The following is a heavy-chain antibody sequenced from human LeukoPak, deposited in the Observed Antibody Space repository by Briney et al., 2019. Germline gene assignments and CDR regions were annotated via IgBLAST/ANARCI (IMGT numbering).Heavy chain of an antibody. V-gene: IGHV3-73*01. Sequence: GGSLRLSCEGSGFSFNGYGLHWVRQASGKGLEWIGRIRSKANYYATAYVESVKGRFIVSRDDLKRSAYLQMNDLKTEDTAVYYCTRSASVDIGGRPDFCYFDLWGRGTLVTVSS. D-gene: IGHD1-26*01. CDR1: GFSFNGYG. CDR2: IRSKANYYAT. J-gene: IGHJ2*01. CDR3: TRSASVDIGGRPDFCYFDL.